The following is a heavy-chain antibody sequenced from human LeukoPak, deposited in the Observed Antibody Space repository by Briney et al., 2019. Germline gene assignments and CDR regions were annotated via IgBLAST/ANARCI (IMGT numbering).Heavy chain of an antibody. CDR2: ISSSSSTI. V-gene: IGHV3-48*02. CDR3: ARDRVAFYYYGSGSYYYDAFDI. CDR1: GFTFSSYS. D-gene: IGHD3-10*01. J-gene: IGHJ3*02. Sequence: GGSLRLSCAASGFTFSSYSMNWVRQAPGKGLEWVSYISSSSSTIYYADSVKGRFTISRDNAKNSLYLQMNSLRDEDTAVYYCARDRVAFYYYGSGSYYYDAFDIWGQGTMVTVSS.